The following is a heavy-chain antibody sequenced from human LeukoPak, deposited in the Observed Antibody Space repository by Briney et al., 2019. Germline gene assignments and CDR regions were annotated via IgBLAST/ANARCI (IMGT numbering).Heavy chain of an antibody. V-gene: IGHV3-23*01. CDR2: ISTTGSTT. D-gene: IGHD3-3*01. CDR3: ATYDLWTTYYTFQY. CDR1: GFIFNNYA. J-gene: IGHJ4*02. Sequence: GGSLRLSCAASGFIFNNYAMGWVRQAPGKGLEWVSSISTTGSTTYYADPVRGRFTISRDNSQNTLSLQMDSLTAADTAVYSCATYDLWTTYYTFQYWGQGTLVSVSS.